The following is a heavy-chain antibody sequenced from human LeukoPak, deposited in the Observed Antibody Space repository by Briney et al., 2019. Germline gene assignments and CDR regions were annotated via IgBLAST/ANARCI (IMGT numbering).Heavy chain of an antibody. Sequence: PGGSLRLSCAASGFTFDDYGMSGVRQAPRKGLEWVSGINWNGGSTGYADSVKGRFTISRDNAKNSLYLQMNSLRAEDTALYYCARDSPFDSSGYYEFDYWGQGTLVTVSS. CDR1: GFTFDDYG. V-gene: IGHV3-20*04. D-gene: IGHD3-22*01. CDR3: ARDSPFDSSGYYEFDY. J-gene: IGHJ4*02. CDR2: INWNGGST.